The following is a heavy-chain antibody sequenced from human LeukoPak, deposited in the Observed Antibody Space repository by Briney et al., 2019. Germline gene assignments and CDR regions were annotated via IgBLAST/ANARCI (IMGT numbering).Heavy chain of an antibody. D-gene: IGHD3-16*02. J-gene: IGHJ4*02. CDR3: ARSHDHLWGNYPDY. CDR1: GVSIDSTNW. V-gene: IGHV4/OR15-8*01. Sequence: SETLSLTCDVSGVSIDSTNWWNWVRQPPGKGLEWIGEIHHDGRINYNPSLKSRVTLTVDKSKNQFSLRLNSVTAADTAMYYCARSHDHLWGNYPDYWGQGTLVTVSS. CDR2: IHHDGRI.